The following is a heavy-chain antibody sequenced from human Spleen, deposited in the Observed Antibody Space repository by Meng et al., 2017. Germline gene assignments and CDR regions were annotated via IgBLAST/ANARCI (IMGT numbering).Heavy chain of an antibody. CDR2: IYYSGDT. CDR3: ARTRITMVRGTTYYYYGMDV. CDR1: GGSISSSSTSYY. Sequence: SETLSLTCTVSGGSISSSSTSYYWGWIRQPPGKGLEWIGSIYYSGDTYYNPSLKSRVTISVDTSKNQFSLKLSSVTAADTAVYYCARTRITMVRGTTYYYYGMDVWGQGTTVTVSS. D-gene: IGHD3-10*01. J-gene: IGHJ6*02. V-gene: IGHV4-39*07.